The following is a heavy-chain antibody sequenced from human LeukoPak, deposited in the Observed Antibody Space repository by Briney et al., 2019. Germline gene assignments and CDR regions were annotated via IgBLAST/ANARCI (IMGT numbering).Heavy chain of an antibody. D-gene: IGHD2-2*01. V-gene: IGHV3-23*01. CDR1: GFTFSSYA. J-gene: IGHJ6*03. CDR2: ISGSGGST. Sequence: GGSLRLSCVASGFTFSSYAMSCVRQAPGKGLEWVSAISGSGGSTYYADSVKGRFTISRDNSKNTLYLQMNSLRAEDTAVYYCAKTVVPTKYYMDVWGKGTTVTVSS. CDR3: AKTVVPTKYYMDV.